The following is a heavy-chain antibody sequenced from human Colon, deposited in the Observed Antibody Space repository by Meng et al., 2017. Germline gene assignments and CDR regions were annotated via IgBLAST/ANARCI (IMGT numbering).Heavy chain of an antibody. V-gene: IGHV3-74*01. CDR1: GFAISGYW. CDR2: IKYDGSTT. J-gene: IGHJ5*02. Sequence: EVELVEAGGGSVQPGGSLRLSLAASGFAISGYWMHWVRQAPGKGLEWVSRIKYDGSTTAYADSVKGRFTISRDIAKNTLYLQMNSLRVEDTAVYHCAKSDWLDPWGQGTLVTSPQ. CDR3: AKSDWLDP.